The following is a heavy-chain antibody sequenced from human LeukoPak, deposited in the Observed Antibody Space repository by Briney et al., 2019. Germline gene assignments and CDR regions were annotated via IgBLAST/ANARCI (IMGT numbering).Heavy chain of an antibody. J-gene: IGHJ4*02. V-gene: IGHV3-21*01. D-gene: IGHD1-26*01. Sequence: GGSLRLSCAASGFTFSSYSMNWVRQAPGKGLEWVSSISSSSYIYYADSVKGRFTISRDNAKNSLYLQMNSLRAEDTAVYYCARGGNGGAYTFDYWGQGTLVTVSS. CDR2: ISSSSYI. CDR3: ARGGNGGAYTFDY. CDR1: GFTFSSYS.